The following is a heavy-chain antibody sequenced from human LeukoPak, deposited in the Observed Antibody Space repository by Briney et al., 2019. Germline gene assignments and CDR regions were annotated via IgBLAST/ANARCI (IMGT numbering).Heavy chain of an antibody. J-gene: IGHJ5*02. D-gene: IGHD3-10*01. CDR3: ARGGYYGSGNDFRFDP. CDR2: IYYSGST. Sequence: SETLSLTCTISGVSISSYYWSWIRQPPGKGLEWIGYIYYSGSTNYKPSLKSRVTISVDTSKNQFSLKLSSVTAADTAVYYCARGGYYGSGNDFRFDPWGQGTLVTVSS. CDR1: GVSISSYY. V-gene: IGHV4-59*01.